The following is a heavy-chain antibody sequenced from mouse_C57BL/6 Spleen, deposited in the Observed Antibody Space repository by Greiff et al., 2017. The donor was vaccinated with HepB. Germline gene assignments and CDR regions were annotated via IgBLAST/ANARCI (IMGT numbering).Heavy chain of an antibody. Sequence: QVHVKQSGAELVKPGASVKLSCKASGYTFTEYTIHWVKQRSGQGLEWIGWFYPGSGSIKYNEKFKDKATLTADKSSSTVYMELSRLTSEDSAVYFCARHEVAYYSNSAMDYWGQGTSVTVSS. D-gene: IGHD2-5*01. CDR1: GYTFTEYT. V-gene: IGHV1-62-2*01. CDR3: ARHEVAYYSNSAMDY. J-gene: IGHJ4*01. CDR2: FYPGSGSI.